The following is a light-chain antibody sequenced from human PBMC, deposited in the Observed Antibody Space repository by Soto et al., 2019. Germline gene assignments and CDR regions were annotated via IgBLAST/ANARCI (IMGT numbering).Light chain of an antibody. CDR2: KAA. CDR3: QQYNSLYT. V-gene: IGKV1-5*03. J-gene: IGKJ2*01. CDR1: QSISSW. Sequence: DIQITQSPSTLSASVGDRVTITCRASQSISSWLAWSQQKPGKAPKRLIYKAASLESGVPSRFSGSGSGTEFTLTIGSQQADDFATYYSQQYNSLYTCHQGTKLEIK.